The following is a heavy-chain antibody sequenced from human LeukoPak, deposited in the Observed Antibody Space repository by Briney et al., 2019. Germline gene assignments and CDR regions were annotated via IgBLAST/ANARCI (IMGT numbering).Heavy chain of an antibody. Sequence: GGSLRLSCAASGFTFNNVWMSWVRQAPGKGLEWVGRIKSKTDGGTIDYAAPVKGRFTISRDDSKNTLYLQMNSLKTEDTAVYYCTTGSGIGDLLVLDYWGHGTLVTVSS. CDR3: TTGSGIGDLLVLDY. V-gene: IGHV3-15*01. CDR1: GFTFNNVW. J-gene: IGHJ4*01. D-gene: IGHD3-10*01. CDR2: IKSKTDGGTI.